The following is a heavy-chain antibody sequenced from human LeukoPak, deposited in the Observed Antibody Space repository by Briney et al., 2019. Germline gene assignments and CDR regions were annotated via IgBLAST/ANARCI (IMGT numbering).Heavy chain of an antibody. V-gene: IGHV3-15*01. Sequence: WGSLRLSCAASGFTFSNAWMSWVRQAPGKGLEWVGRIKSKTDGGTTDYAAPVKGRFTIPRDDSKNTLYLPMNSLKTEDKAVYYCTTGNYYGSGSYHSAEYFQHWGQGTLVTVSS. CDR3: TTGNYYGSGSYHSAEYFQH. CDR1: GFTFSNAW. D-gene: IGHD3-10*01. CDR2: IKSKTDGGTT. J-gene: IGHJ1*01.